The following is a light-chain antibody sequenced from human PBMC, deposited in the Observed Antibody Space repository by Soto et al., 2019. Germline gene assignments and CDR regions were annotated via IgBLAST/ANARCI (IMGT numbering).Light chain of an antibody. CDR3: SSYAGSPVV. V-gene: IGLV2-8*01. CDR2: EVS. CDR1: SGDVGVYKY. Sequence: QSALTQPPSASGSPGQSVTISCTGTSGDVGVYKYVSWYQQHPGQAPKRVIYEVSERPSGVPDRFSDSKSGNTASLTVSGLQAEDDAIYYCSSYAGSPVVFGGGTKLTVL. J-gene: IGLJ2*01.